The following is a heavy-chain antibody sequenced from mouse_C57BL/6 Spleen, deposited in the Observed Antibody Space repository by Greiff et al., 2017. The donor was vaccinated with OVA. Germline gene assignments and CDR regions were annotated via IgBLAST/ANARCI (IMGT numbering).Heavy chain of an antibody. Sequence: QVQRKQSGPGLVQPSQSLSITCAVSGFSFTSYGVPWVRQSPGKGLEWLGVIWSGGSTDYNAAFISGLCISKDNSKSQIFFKMMRLQADDTAIYYCARESPITTEGWYFDVWGTGTTVTVSS. D-gene: IGHD1-1*01. CDR3: ARESPITTEGWYFDV. V-gene: IGHV2-2*01. CDR2: IWSGGST. J-gene: IGHJ1*03. CDR1: GFSFTSYG.